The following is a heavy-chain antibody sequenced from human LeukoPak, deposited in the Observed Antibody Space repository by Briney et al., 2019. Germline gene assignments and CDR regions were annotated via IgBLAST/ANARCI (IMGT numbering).Heavy chain of an antibody. J-gene: IGHJ5*02. V-gene: IGHV3-11*04. CDR2: ISSSGSTI. CDR3: ARDWDPYDFWSGYYSNWFDP. Sequence: GGSLRLSCAASGFTFSDYYMSWIRQAPGKGLEWVSYISSSGSTIYYADSVKGRSTISRDNAKNSLYLQMNSLRAEDTAVYYCARDWDPYDFWSGYYSNWFDPWGQGTLVTVSS. D-gene: IGHD3-3*01. CDR1: GFTFSDYY.